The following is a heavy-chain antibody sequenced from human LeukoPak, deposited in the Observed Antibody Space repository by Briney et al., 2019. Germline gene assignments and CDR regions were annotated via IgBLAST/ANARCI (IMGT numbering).Heavy chain of an antibody. CDR1: GVTLSDHH. D-gene: IGHD3-22*01. J-gene: IGHJ3*02. Sequence: GGSLRLSCAASGVTLSDHHMDWVRQAPGKGLEWVGRTRDKARGYTTEYAASVKGRFTISRDDSKTLVYLQMNSLRTEDTAVYFCARNGAEGDNSAFDMWGQGTVVTVSS. CDR2: TRDKARGYTT. V-gene: IGHV3-72*01. CDR3: ARNGAEGDNSAFDM.